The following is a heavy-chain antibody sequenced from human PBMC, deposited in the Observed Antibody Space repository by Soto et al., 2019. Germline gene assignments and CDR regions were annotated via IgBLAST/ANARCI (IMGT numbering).Heavy chain of an antibody. CDR1: GFTVSSNH. Sequence: PGGSLRLSCAASGFTVSSNHMSWVRQAPGKGLEWVSVIYSGGSTYYADSVKGRFTISRDNSKNTLYLQMSSLRAEDTAVYYCAATMVRGAYYYYGMDVWGQGTTVTVSS. V-gene: IGHV3-53*01. D-gene: IGHD3-10*01. CDR3: AATMVRGAYYYYGMDV. J-gene: IGHJ6*02. CDR2: IYSGGST.